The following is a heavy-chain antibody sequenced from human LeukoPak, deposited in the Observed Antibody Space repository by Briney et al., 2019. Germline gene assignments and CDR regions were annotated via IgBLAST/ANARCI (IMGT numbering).Heavy chain of an antibody. CDR3: ARDHQASGYDTYYYYYGMDV. D-gene: IGHD5-12*01. Sequence: GASVKVSCKASGYTFTGYYMHWVRQAPGQGLEWMGWINPNSGGTNYAQKFQGWVTMTRDTSISTAYMELSRLRSDDTAVYYCARDHQASGYDTYYYYYGMDVWGQGTTVTVSS. J-gene: IGHJ6*02. V-gene: IGHV1-2*04. CDR2: INPNSGGT. CDR1: GYTFTGYY.